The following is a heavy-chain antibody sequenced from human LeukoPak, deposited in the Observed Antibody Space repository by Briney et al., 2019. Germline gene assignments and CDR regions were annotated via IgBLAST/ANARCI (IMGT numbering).Heavy chain of an antibody. V-gene: IGHV4-31*03. Sequence: SETLSLTCTVSGGSISSGGYYWSWIRQHPGKGLEWIGYIYYSGSTYYNPSLKSRVTISVDTSKNQFSLKLSSVTAADTAVYYCARLWDSYASTWGQGTLVTVSS. CDR3: ARLWDSYAST. D-gene: IGHD5-18*01. J-gene: IGHJ5*02. CDR1: GGSISSGGYY. CDR2: IYYSGST.